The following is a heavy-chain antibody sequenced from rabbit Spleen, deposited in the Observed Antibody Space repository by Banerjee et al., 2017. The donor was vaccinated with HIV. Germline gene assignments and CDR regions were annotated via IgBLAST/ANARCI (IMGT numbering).Heavy chain of an antibody. D-gene: IGHD2-1*01. Sequence: QSVEESGGRLVTPGTPLTLTCTVSGFSLSDYVMTWVRQAPGKGLEWIGIISSGGTTYYANWAKGRFTISKTSSTTVDLKMTSLTTEDTATYFCAREGYSYDDYGNFLGDGMDPWGPGTLVTVS. J-gene: IGHJ6*02. CDR1: GFSLSDYV. V-gene: IGHV1S69*01. CDR3: AREGYSYDDYGNFLGDGMDP. CDR2: ISSGGTT.